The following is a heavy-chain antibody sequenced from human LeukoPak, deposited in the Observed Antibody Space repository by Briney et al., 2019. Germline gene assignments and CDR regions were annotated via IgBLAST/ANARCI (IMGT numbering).Heavy chain of an antibody. D-gene: IGHD6-19*01. V-gene: IGHV3-73*01. J-gene: IGHJ3*02. CDR1: GFTFSGSA. Sequence: PGGSLRLSCAASGFTFSGSAMHWVRQASGKGLEWVGRIRSKANSYATAYAASVKGRFTISRDDSKNTAYLQMNSLKTEDTAVYYRTRLGYSSGWYVAAFDIWGQGTMVTVSS. CDR2: IRSKANSYAT. CDR3: TRLGYSSGWYVAAFDI.